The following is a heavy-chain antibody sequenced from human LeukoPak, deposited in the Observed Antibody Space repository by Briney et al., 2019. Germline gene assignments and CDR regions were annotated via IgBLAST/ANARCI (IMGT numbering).Heavy chain of an antibody. V-gene: IGHV4-34*01. CDR3: ARGGGGIAVAETGPRMDFFGY. J-gene: IGHJ4*02. CDR2: INHSVST. D-gene: IGHD6-19*01. CDR1: GGSFSGYY. Sequence: SETLSLTCAVYGGSFSGYYWSWVRQPPGKGLEWIGEINHSVSTNYNPSLKSRVTISVDTSKNQFSLKLSPVTAADTAVYYCARGGGGIAVAETGPRMDFFGYWGQGTLVSVSS.